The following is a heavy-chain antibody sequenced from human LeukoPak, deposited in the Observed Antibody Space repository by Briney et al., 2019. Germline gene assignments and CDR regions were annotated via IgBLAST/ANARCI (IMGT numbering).Heavy chain of an antibody. CDR2: ILDSGCST. J-gene: IGHJ6*03. Sequence: GGSLRLSCAASGFTSSSYAMSWVRQAPGKGLEWVSGILDSGCSTYYANSVKGRFTISRDNSNNTLYLQMNSLRAEDTAVYYCAKLGGHPLHNYYVGVWGKGTTVAVSS. D-gene: IGHD3-16*01. V-gene: IGHV3-23*01. CDR3: AKLGGHPLHNYYVGV. CDR1: GFTSSSYA.